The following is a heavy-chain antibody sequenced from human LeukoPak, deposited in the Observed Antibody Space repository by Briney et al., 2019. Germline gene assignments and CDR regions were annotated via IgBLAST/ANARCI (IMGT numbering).Heavy chain of an antibody. CDR1: GFTSSSSA. Sequence: GGSLRLSCAASGFTSSSSAMSWVRQAPGKGLEWVSGISGSGGTTPYADSVKGRFTTSRDNSKNTLYLQVNSLRAEDTAIYYCAKDGKTRNWNYFQAKAVDWGQGTLVTVSS. D-gene: IGHD1-7*01. CDR3: AKDGKTRNWNYFQAKAVD. V-gene: IGHV3-23*01. J-gene: IGHJ4*02. CDR2: ISGSGGTT.